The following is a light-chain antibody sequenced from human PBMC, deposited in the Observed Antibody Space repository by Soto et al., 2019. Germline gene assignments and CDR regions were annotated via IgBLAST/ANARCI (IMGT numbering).Light chain of an antibody. J-gene: IGLJ3*02. CDR3: AAWDDSLYGWV. CDR1: SSNIGSNT. V-gene: IGLV1-44*01. Sequence: QSVLTQPPSASGTPGQRVTISGSGSSSNIGSNTVNWYQQLPGTAPTLLIYYNNQRPSGVPDRFSGSKSGTSASLAISGLQSEDEAHYYCAAWDDSLYGWVFGGGTKVTVL. CDR2: YNN.